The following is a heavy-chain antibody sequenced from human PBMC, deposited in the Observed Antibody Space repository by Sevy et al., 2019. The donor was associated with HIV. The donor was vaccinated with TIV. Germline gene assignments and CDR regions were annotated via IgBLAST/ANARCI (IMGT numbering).Heavy chain of an antibody. CDR3: ARTRYCSSTSCYMGYYYYGMDV. J-gene: IGHJ6*02. CDR1: GGSISSYY. CDR2: MYSSGST. D-gene: IGHD2-2*01. Sequence: SETLSLTCTVSGGSISSYYWSWIRQPAGKGLEWIGRMYSSGSTNYSPSLKSRVTMSVDTSKNQFYLKLSSVPAADTAVYYCARTRYCSSTSCYMGYYYYGMDVWGQGTTVTVSS. V-gene: IGHV4-4*07.